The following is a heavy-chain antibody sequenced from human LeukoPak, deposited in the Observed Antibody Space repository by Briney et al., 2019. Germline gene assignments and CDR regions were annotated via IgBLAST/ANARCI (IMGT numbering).Heavy chain of an antibody. D-gene: IGHD2-21*02. CDR1: GGSISSYY. J-gene: IGHJ4*02. Sequence: SETLSLTCTVSGGSISSYYWSWIRQPPGKGLEWIGDIYYSGSTNYNPSLKSRVTISVDTSKNQFSLKLSSVTAADTAVYYCARGVPHCGGDCYTHYFFDYWGQGTLVTVSS. V-gene: IGHV4-59*01. CDR2: IYYSGST. CDR3: ARGVPHCGGDCYTHYFFDY.